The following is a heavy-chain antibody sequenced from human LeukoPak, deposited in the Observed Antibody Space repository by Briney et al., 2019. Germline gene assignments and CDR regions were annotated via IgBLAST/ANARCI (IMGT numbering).Heavy chain of an antibody. J-gene: IGHJ4*02. CDR1: VFTFSSYP. Sequence: GGCLRLSCAASVFTFSSYPMSWVRQAPWKGLEWVSAISGSGGSTYYADSVKGRFTISRDNSKNTLYLQMNSLRAEDTAVYYCAKEYSLSFDYWSQGTLVTVSS. D-gene: IGHD6-13*01. CDR3: AKEYSLSFDY. CDR2: ISGSGGST. V-gene: IGHV3-23*01.